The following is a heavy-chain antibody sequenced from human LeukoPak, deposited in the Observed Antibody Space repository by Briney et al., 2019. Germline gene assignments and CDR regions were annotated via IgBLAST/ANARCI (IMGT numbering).Heavy chain of an antibody. CDR3: AKTFGLGSGRAPDY. D-gene: IGHD6-19*01. V-gene: IGHV3-30*18. CDR2: ISYDGSDK. CDR1: GFTFSSYG. Sequence: PGRSLRLSCAASGFTFSSYGMYWVRQAPGKGLEWVAVISYDGSDKYYADSVKGRFTVSRDNSKNTLYLQMNSLRAEDTAVYYCAKTFGLGSGRAPDYWGQGTLVTVSS. J-gene: IGHJ4*02.